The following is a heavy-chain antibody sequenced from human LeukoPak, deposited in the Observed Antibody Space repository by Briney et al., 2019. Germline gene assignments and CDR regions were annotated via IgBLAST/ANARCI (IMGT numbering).Heavy chain of an antibody. CDR3: ARTYYDILTGYNPYFDY. CDR2: INWNGGSR. J-gene: IGHJ4*02. D-gene: IGHD3-9*01. V-gene: IGHV3-20*04. Sequence: RPGGSLRLSCAASGFNFDDYVMTWVRQAPGKGLEWVSGINWNGGSRGYADSVKGRFTISRDNAKNFLYLQMNSLRAEDTAVYYCARTYYDILTGYNPYFDYWGQGILVTVSS. CDR1: GFNFDDYV.